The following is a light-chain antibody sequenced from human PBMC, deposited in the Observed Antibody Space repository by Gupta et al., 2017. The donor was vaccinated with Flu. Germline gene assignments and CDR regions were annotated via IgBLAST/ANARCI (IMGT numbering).Light chain of an antibody. V-gene: IGLV1-44*01. CDR3: ASWDDGLNGRYV. Sequence: QSVLTQPPSSSGAPGQTLTITCPGSSSIIGSNDVNWYQQLPRTAPKLLIYTNNQRPSGVPDRFFCSKSGTAASLAISGLQSEDEADYYCASWDDGLNGRYVFGTATKVTVL. CDR1: SSIIGSND. J-gene: IGLJ1*01. CDR2: TNN.